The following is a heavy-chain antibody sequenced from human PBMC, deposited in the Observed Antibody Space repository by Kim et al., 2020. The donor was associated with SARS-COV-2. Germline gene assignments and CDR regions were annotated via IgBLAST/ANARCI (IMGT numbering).Heavy chain of an antibody. J-gene: IGHJ4*02. CDR2: ISSSSSYI. CDR3: ASFSLRYFDWLSRGGYYFDY. V-gene: IGHV3-21*01. D-gene: IGHD3-9*01. Sequence: GGSLRLSCAASGFTFSSYSMNWVRQAPGKGLEWVSSISSSSSYIYYADSVKGRFTISRDNAKNSLYLQMNSLRAEDTAVYYCASFSLRYFDWLSRGGYYFDYWGQGTLVTVSS. CDR1: GFTFSSYS.